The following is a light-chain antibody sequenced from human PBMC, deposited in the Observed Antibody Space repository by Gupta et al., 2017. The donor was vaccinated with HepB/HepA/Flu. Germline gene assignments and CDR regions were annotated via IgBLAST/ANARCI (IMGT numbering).Light chain of an antibody. J-gene: IGLJ1*01. V-gene: IGLV3-21*03. CDR3: QVWDSSIDDYV. CDR2: DDS. CDR1: NIARKS. Sequence: SFALPQSPSVSPAPETTAKITSGRNNIARKSVYWYHQKPGQAPVLVVFDDSYRPSGIPERFSASNSGNTATLTISRVEAGDEADYYCQVWDSSIDDYVFGSGTQVTVL.